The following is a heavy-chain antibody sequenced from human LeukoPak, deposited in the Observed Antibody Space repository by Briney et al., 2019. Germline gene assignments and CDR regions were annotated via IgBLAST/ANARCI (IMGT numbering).Heavy chain of an antibody. J-gene: IGHJ4*02. CDR2: IWYDGSNK. V-gene: IGHV3-33*01. CDR1: GFTFSSYG. CDR3: ARETTTLDY. D-gene: IGHD1-26*01. Sequence: GRSLRLSCAASGFTFSSYGMHWVRQAPGKGLEGVAVIWYDGSNKFYADSVKGGLTISRENSKKTLYLQMNSLRAEDTAVYYCARETTTLDYWGQGTLVTVSS.